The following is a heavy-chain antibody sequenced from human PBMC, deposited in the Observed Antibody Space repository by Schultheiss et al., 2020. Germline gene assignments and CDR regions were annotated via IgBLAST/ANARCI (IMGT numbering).Heavy chain of an antibody. CDR1: GFTFSDYY. CDR2: ISSSSSYT. D-gene: IGHD1-26*01. Sequence: GGSLRLSCAASGFTFSDYYMSWIRQAPGKGLEWVSYISSSSSYTNYADSVKGRFTISRDNAKNSLYLQMNSLRAEDTAVYYCARVQYSGSYYRLSLREYGMDVWGQGTTVTVSS. CDR3: ARVQYSGSYYRLSLREYGMDV. V-gene: IGHV3-11*06. J-gene: IGHJ6*02.